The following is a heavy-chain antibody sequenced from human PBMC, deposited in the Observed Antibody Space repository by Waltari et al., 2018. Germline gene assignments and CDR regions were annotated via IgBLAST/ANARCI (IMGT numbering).Heavy chain of an antibody. Sequence: ELRLVESGGDLVKPGGSLRLPCAAPAVLFSTLWMNWVRQAPGKGLEWVGRIKSKVDGGTADYAAPVKGRFSISRDDSKNTLYLQMSSLKTEDTAIYYCTTDVPLTRGSNCAFWGQGALVVVSS. J-gene: IGHJ4*02. CDR3: TTDVPLTRGSNCAF. D-gene: IGHD1-20*01. V-gene: IGHV3-15*01. CDR2: IKSKVDGGTA. CDR1: AVLFSTLW.